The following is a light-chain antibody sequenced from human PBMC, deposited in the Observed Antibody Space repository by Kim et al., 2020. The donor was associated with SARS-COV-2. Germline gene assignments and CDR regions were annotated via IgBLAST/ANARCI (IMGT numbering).Light chain of an antibody. CDR2: DAS. Sequence: ASVGDRVTITCRASQGISSNVAWYQPKPGDVPKLLIYDASALLSGVPSRFSGSGSGTDFTLTISSLQPEDVATYYCQKYNGAPWTFGQGTKVDIK. CDR1: QGISSN. J-gene: IGKJ1*01. V-gene: IGKV1-27*01. CDR3: QKYNGAPWT.